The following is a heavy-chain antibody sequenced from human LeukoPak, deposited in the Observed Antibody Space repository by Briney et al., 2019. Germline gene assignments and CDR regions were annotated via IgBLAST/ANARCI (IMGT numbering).Heavy chain of an antibody. CDR3: ARENGYCSSTSCHRGDWFDP. D-gene: IGHD2-2*02. J-gene: IGHJ5*02. V-gene: IGHV3-7*01. CDR2: IKQDGSEK. Sequence: GGSLRLSCAASGFTFSSYWMSWVRQAPGKGLEWVANIKQDGSEKYYVDSVKGRFTISRDNAKNSLYLQMNSLRAEDTAVYYCARENGYCSSTSCHRGDWFDPWGQGTLVTVSS. CDR1: GFTFSSYW.